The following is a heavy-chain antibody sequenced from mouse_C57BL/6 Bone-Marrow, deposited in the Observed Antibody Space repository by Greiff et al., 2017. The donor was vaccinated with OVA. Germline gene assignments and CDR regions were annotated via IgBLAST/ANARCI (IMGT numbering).Heavy chain of an antibody. D-gene: IGHD2-4*01. CDR3: TTMITTLFDY. CDR2: IDPENGDT. J-gene: IGHJ2*01. CDR1: GFNIKDDY. V-gene: IGHV14-4*01. Sequence: DVHLVESGAELERPGASVKLSCTASGFNIKDDYMHWVKQRPEQGLEWIGWIDPENGDTEYASKFQGKATITADTSSNTAYLQLSSLTSEDTAVYYCTTMITTLFDYWGQGTTLTVSS.